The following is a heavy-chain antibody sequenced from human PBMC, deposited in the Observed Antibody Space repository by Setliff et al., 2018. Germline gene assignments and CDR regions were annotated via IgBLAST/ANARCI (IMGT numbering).Heavy chain of an antibody. D-gene: IGHD6-19*01. J-gene: IGHJ5*02. CDR3: AREVAGTYHYFDP. CDR2: IQKSGST. V-gene: IGHV4-4*08. Sequence: PSETLSLTCNVSGVSISSYYWSWIRQPPGKGLESIGYIQKSGSTNYNPSLMSRVSISVDTSKNQFSLKLNSVTAADTALYFCAREVAGTYHYFDPWGQGTLVTVSS. CDR1: GVSISSYY.